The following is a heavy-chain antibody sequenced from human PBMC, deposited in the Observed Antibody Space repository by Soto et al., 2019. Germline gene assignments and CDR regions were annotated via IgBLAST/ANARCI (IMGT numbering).Heavy chain of an antibody. CDR1: GGTFSSYA. J-gene: IGHJ4*02. CDR3: AMSLEMATTSFDY. CDR2: IIPIFGTA. Sequence: SVKVSCKASGGTFSSYAISWVRQAPGQGLEWMGGIIPIFGTANYAQKFQGRVTITADESTSTAYMELSSLRSEDTAVYYCAMSLEMATTSFDYWGQGTLVTVSS. V-gene: IGHV1-69*13. D-gene: IGHD5-12*01.